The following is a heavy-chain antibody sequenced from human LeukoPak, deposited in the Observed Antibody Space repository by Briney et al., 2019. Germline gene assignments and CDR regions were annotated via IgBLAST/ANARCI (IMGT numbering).Heavy chain of an antibody. J-gene: IGHJ4*02. CDR1: GGTFSSYA. CDR3: ARAFDRSNSPTGFDY. D-gene: IGHD2-8*02. Sequence: ASVKVSCKASGGTFSSYAISWVRQAPGQGLGWMGGIIPIFGTANYAQKFQGRVTITADKSTSTAYMELSSLRSEDTAVYYCARAFDRSNSPTGFDYWGQGTLVTVS. V-gene: IGHV1-69*06. CDR2: IIPIFGTA.